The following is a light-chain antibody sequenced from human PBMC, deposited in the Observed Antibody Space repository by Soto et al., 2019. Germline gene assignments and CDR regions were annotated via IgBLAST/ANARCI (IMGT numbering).Light chain of an antibody. J-gene: IGKJ1*01. V-gene: IGKV3-20*01. CDR1: QSVSNNY. CDR2: GAS. Sequence: LALPKSPASLSLSAGERASLSCRASQSVSNNYLAWYQQKPGQAPRLLIYGASNRATDIPDRFSGSGSGTDFTLTISRLEPEDFAVYYCQQYGSSGTFGQGTKVDIK. CDR3: QQYGSSGT.